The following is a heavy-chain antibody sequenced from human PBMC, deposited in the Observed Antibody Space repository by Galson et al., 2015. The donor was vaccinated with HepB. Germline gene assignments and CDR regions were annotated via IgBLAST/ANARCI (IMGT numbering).Heavy chain of an antibody. Sequence: TLSLTCTVSGGSMSWIRQPPGKGLEWIGSIYYSGSTYYNPSLKSRVTISVDTSKNQFSLKLSSVTAADTAVYYCANRRGYSYGYYWGQGTLVTVSS. CDR1: GGSMS. CDR2: IYYSGST. V-gene: IGHV4-39*01. J-gene: IGHJ4*02. CDR3: ANRRGYSYGYY. D-gene: IGHD5-18*01.